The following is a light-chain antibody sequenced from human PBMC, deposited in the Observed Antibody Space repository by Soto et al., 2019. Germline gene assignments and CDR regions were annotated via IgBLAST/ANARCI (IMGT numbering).Light chain of an antibody. V-gene: IGLV2-14*01. J-gene: IGLJ1*01. Sequence: QSALTQPASVSGSPGQSIAISCTGSSSDVGIYNYVSWYQQHPGKVPKLIIYEVTNRPSGVSNCFSGSKSGNTASLTISGLQAEDEADYYCSSYTTSSTRVFGTGTRSPS. CDR1: SSDVGIYNY. CDR3: SSYTTSSTRV. CDR2: EVT.